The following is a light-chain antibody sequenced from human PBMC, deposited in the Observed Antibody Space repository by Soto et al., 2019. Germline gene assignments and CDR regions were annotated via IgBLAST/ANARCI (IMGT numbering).Light chain of an antibody. J-gene: IGKJ5*01. CDR1: QSVSSRC. Sequence: EIVLTQSPGTLSLSPGERATLSCRASQSVSSRCLAWYQQKPGQAPRLFIYSASSRATGISDRFSGWGYGTDFTLAISRLEPEDFAVFFCQHYSTSQIIFGRGTRLEI. CDR3: QHYSTSQII. V-gene: IGKV3-20*01. CDR2: SAS.